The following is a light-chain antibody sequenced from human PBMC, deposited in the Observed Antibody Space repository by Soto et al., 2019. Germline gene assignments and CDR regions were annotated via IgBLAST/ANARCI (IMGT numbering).Light chain of an antibody. V-gene: IGKV3D-15*03. CDR2: GAS. Sequence: IVLTKSPCTQSLSPGERATLSSRASQSVGISLSCYQQKPGQAPRLLFYGASNRATAIPARFSGSGSGTEFTLTFSILLSEDLAVYFCQQYNNWPCSFGQGTRLEIK. CDR3: QQYNNWPCS. CDR1: QSVGIS. J-gene: IGKJ5*01.